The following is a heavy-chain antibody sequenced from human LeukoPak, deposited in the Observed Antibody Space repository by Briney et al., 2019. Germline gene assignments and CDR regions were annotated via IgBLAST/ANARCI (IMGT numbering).Heavy chain of an antibody. J-gene: IGHJ6*02. CDR1: GGSVSSGSYY. CDR2: IYYSGST. Sequence: KPSETLSLTCTVSGGSVSSGSYYWSWIRQPPGKGLEWIGYIYYSGSTNYNPSLKSRVTISVDTSKNQFSLKLSSVTAADTAVYYCARVGGTNYYYYGMGVWGQGTTVTVSS. D-gene: IGHD1-26*01. CDR3: ARVGGTNYYYYGMGV. V-gene: IGHV4-61*01.